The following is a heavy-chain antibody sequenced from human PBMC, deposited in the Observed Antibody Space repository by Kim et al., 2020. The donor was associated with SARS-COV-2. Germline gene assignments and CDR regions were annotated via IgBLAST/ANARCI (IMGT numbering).Heavy chain of an antibody. D-gene: IGHD5-18*01. V-gene: IGHV1-46*01. CDR2: INPSGGST. CDR1: GYTFTSYY. CDR3: ARDRRTRSIRGYSYGSTIAAAGTFDY. Sequence: ASVKVSCKASGYTFTSYYMHWVRQAPGQGLEWMGIINPSGGSTSYAQKFQGRVTMTRDTSTSTVYMELSSLRSEDTAVYYCARDRRTRSIRGYSYGSTIAAAGTFDYWGQGTLVTVSS. J-gene: IGHJ4*02.